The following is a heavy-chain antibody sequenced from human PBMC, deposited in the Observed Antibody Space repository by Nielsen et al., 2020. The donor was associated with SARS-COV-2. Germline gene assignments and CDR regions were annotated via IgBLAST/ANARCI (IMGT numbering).Heavy chain of an antibody. CDR3: AREVAGYSYGPRGYYYYYYGMDV. J-gene: IGHJ6*02. V-gene: IGHV4-39*02. CDR2: IYYSGST. D-gene: IGHD5-18*01. Sequence: WIRQPPGKGLEWIGSIYYSGSTYYNPSLKSRVTISVDTSKNQFSLKLSSVTAADTAVYYCAREVAGYSYGPRGYYYYYYGMDVWGQGTTVTVSS.